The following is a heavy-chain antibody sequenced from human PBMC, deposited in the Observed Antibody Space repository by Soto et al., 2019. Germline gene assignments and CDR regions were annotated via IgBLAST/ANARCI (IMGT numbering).Heavy chain of an antibody. CDR3: ARVPDVRYCSGGSCYPDS. CDR1: GFTFSSST. CDR2: ISYDGGNK. D-gene: IGHD2-15*01. Sequence: QAQLVESGGGVVQPWRSLRLSCAASGFTFSSSTMHWVRQAPGKGPEWVAVISYDGGNKYYADSVKGRFTISRDNSKDTLYLQMNRLRAEDTAVYYWARVPDVRYCSGGSCYPDSWGQGTLVTVSS. V-gene: IGHV3-30-3*01. J-gene: IGHJ4*02.